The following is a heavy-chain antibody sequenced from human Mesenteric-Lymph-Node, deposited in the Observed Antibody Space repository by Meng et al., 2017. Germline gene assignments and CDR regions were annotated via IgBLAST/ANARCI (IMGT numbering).Heavy chain of an antibody. CDR1: GGSISSGGYY. V-gene: IGHV4-31*03. J-gene: IGHJ4*02. CDR2: IYYSGST. D-gene: IGHD5-24*01. CDR3: ARGPSRWLQFSFDY. Sequence: QVQLQESGPGRVKPSQTPSLTCTVSGGSISSGGYYWSWIRQHPGKGLEWIGYIYYSGSTYYNPSLKSRVTISVDTSKNQFSLKLSSVTAADTAVYYCARGPSRWLQFSFDYWGQGTLVTVSS.